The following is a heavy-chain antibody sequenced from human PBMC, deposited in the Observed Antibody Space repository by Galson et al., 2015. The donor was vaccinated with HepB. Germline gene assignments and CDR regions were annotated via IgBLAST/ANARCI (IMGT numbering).Heavy chain of an antibody. CDR3: ARRQIYGSGFYGMDV. Sequence: QSGAEVKKPGESLKISCKGSGYRFSTYWIGWVRQLPGRGLEWMGSVYPGASDTRYSPPFQGQVTISADKSINTAYLQWSSLEASDTAMYYCARRQIYGSGFYGMDVWGQGTTVTVSS. CDR2: VYPGASDT. V-gene: IGHV5-51*01. CDR1: GYRFSTYW. J-gene: IGHJ6*02. D-gene: IGHD3-22*01.